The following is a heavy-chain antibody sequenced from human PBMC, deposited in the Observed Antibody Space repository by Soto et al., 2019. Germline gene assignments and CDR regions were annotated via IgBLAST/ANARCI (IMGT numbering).Heavy chain of an antibody. V-gene: IGHV1-69*13. CDR3: ARVFGYCSSTSCSPADYYYYGMDV. CDR2: IIPIFGTA. Sequence: ASVKVSCKASGGTFSSYAISWVRQAPGQGLEWMGGIIPIFGTANYAQKFQGRVTITADESTSTAYMELSSLRSEDTAVYYCARVFGYCSSTSCSPADYYYYGMDVWGQGTTVTVSS. CDR1: GGTFSSYA. D-gene: IGHD2-2*03. J-gene: IGHJ6*02.